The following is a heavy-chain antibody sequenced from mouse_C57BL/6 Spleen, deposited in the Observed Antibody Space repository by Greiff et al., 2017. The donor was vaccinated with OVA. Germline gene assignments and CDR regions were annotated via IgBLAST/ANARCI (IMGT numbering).Heavy chain of an antibody. J-gene: IGHJ2*01. Sequence: VQLKDSGPELVKPGASVKISCKASGYTFTDYYMNWVKQSHGKSLEWIGDINPNNGGTSYNQKFKGKATLTVDKSSSTAYMELRSLTSEDSAVYYCARRGGGSGYDFDYWGQGTTLTVSS. CDR2: INPNNGGT. CDR3: ARRGGGSGYDFDY. V-gene: IGHV1-26*01. CDR1: GYTFTDYY. D-gene: IGHD3-2*02.